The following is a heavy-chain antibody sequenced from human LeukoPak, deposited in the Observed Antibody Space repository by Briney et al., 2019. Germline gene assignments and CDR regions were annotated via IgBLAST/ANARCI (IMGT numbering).Heavy chain of an antibody. CDR2: LSDSGGDT. Sequence: GESLRLSCAASGFTFSSYPMYWVRQAPGKGLEWVSALSDSGGDTYYADSVKGRFTISRDNAKNTLYLQMNSLRAEETAVYYCAKGDCSSGSCYFDYWGQGTQVTVSS. V-gene: IGHV3-23*01. CDR3: AKGDCSSGSCYFDY. CDR1: GFTFSSYP. J-gene: IGHJ4*02. D-gene: IGHD2-15*01.